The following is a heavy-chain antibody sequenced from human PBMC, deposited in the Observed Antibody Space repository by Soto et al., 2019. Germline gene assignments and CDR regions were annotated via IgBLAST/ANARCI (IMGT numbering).Heavy chain of an antibody. CDR2: FIPIFGTA. J-gene: IGHJ5*02. D-gene: IGHD3-16*02. Sequence: SVKVSWKASGGTFSSYAISWVRQAPGQGLEWIGGFIPIFGTANYAQKFQGRVTITADESTSTAYMELSSLRSEDTAVYYCARRGVRDYVWVFYRYHWFDPWGQRTLVTVSS. CDR3: ARRGVRDYVWVFYRYHWFDP. CDR1: GGTFSSYA. V-gene: IGHV1-69*13.